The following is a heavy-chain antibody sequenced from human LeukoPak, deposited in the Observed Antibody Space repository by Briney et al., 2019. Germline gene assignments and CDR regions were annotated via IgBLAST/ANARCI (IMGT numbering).Heavy chain of an antibody. CDR3: AKGTGYCDSSGCDPFDI. CDR1: GFTFSSYV. D-gene: IGHD3-22*01. Sequence: PGGSLRLSCAASGFTFSSYVMSWVRQAPGKGLEWVSAISGGGGRTYYADSVKGRFTISRDNSKNTLYLQMNSLRAEDTAVYYCAKGTGYCDSSGCDPFDIWGQGTMVTVSS. CDR2: ISGGGGRT. J-gene: IGHJ3*02. V-gene: IGHV3-23*01.